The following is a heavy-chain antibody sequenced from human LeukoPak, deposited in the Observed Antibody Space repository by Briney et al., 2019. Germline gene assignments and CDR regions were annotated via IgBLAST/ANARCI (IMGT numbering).Heavy chain of an antibody. CDR1: GFTFSSYG. V-gene: IGHV3-33*01. D-gene: IGHD3-9*01. CDR3: ARGTDFDWLDYFDY. CDR2: IWYDGSNK. J-gene: IGHJ4*02. Sequence: PGRSLRLSCAASGFTFSSYGMHWVRQAPGKGLEWVAVIWYDGSNKYYADSVKGRFTISRDNSKNTLYLQMNSLRAEDTAVYYCARGTDFDWLDYFDYWGQGTPVTVSS.